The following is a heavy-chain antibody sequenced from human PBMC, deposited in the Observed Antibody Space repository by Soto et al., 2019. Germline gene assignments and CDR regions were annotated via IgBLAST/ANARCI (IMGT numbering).Heavy chain of an antibody. CDR3: ARDSFYGLDY. V-gene: IGHV4-59*01. J-gene: IGHJ4*02. D-gene: IGHD3-10*01. Sequence: PSETLSLTCTVSGGSISSYYWSWIRQPPGKGLEWIGYIYYSGSTNYNPSLKSRVTISVDTSKNQFSLKLSSVTAEDTAVYYCARDSFYGLDYWGQGTLVTVSS. CDR2: IYYSGST. CDR1: GGSISSYY.